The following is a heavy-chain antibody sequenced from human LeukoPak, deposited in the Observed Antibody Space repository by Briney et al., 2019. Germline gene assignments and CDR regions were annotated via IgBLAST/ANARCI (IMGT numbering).Heavy chain of an antibody. CDR3: ARRAGAYSHPYDY. CDR1: GFTFYSYA. CDR2: FSGSGGSI. V-gene: IGHV3-23*01. J-gene: IGHJ4*02. Sequence: GGSLRLSCAASGFTFYSYAMNWVRQTPGKGLEWVSTFSGSGGSIYYADSVKGRFTISRDNSKNTLYLQMNSLRAEDTAVYYCARRAGAYSHPYDYWGQGTLVTVSS. D-gene: IGHD4/OR15-4a*01.